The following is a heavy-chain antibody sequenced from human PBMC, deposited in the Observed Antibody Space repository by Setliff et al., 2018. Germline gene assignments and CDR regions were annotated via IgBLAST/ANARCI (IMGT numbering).Heavy chain of an antibody. CDR3: AREQWLDPPGYYYMDV. V-gene: IGHV4-39*07. J-gene: IGHJ6*03. D-gene: IGHD6-19*01. CDR2: IIHSGST. Sequence: SETLSLTCTVSGGSISSTSYYWSWIRQPPGKRLEWIGEIIHSGSTNYNPSLKSRVTMSIDTSKNQFSLKLNSVTAADMAVYYCAREQWLDPPGYYYMDVWAKGTTVTVS. CDR1: GGSISSTSYY.